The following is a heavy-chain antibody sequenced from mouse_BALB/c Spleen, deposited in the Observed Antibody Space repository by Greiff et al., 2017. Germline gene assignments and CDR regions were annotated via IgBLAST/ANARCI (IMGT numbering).Heavy chain of an antibody. D-gene: IGHD2-10*01. V-gene: IGHV3-2*02. CDR2: ISYSGST. CDR1: GYSITSDYA. J-gene: IGHJ4*01. Sequence: VQLKESGPGLVKPSQSLSLTCTVTGYSITSDYAWNWIRQFPGNKLEWMGYISYSGSTSYNPSLKSRISITRDTSKNQFFLQLNSVTTEDTATYYCARSYYGNYNAMDYWGQGTSVTVSS. CDR3: ARSYYGNYNAMDY.